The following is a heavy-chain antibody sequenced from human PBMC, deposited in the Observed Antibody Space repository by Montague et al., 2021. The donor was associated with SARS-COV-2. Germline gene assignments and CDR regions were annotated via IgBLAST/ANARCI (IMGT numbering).Heavy chain of an antibody. D-gene: IGHD2-15*01. V-gene: IGHV4-34*01. CDR1: GGSFSGYY. CDR2: ITDGGNT. CDR3: ARRQLGYCDGVGCPLDAFDI. Sequence: SETLSLTCAVYGGSFSGYYWSWIRQPPGEGLEWIGGITDGGNTDYNPPLKSRVTLSVDTSKRHSSLTLTSLTAVDTSVYYCARRQLGYCDGVGCPLDAFDIWGQGTTVTVSS. J-gene: IGHJ3*02.